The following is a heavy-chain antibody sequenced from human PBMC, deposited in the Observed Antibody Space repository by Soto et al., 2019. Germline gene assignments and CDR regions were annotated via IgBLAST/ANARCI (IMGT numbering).Heavy chain of an antibody. CDR3: ARHEAARQGYYYGMDV. CDR1: GYSFTSYW. V-gene: IGHV5-51*01. J-gene: IGHJ6*02. CDR2: IYPGDSDT. D-gene: IGHD6-6*01. Sequence: GESLKISCKGSGYSFTSYWIGWVGQMPGKGLEWMGIIYPGDSDTRYSPSFQGQVTISADKSISTAYLQWSSLKASDTAMYYCARHEAARQGYYYGMDVWGQGTTVTV.